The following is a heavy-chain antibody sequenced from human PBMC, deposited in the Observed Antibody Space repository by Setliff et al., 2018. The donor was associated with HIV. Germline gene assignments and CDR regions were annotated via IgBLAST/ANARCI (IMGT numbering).Heavy chain of an antibody. Sequence: GGSLRLSCAASGFTFDDYAIHWVRQAPGKGLEWVSLISWDGGSTSYADSVKGRFTISRDNSKTSLYLQMNSLRTEDTALYYCCTDKDFYDSSGYPYFDYWGQGTLVTVSS. CDR1: GFTFDDYA. D-gene: IGHD3-22*01. J-gene: IGHJ4*02. CDR2: ISWDGGST. CDR3: CTDKDFYDSSGYPYFDY. V-gene: IGHV3-43*01.